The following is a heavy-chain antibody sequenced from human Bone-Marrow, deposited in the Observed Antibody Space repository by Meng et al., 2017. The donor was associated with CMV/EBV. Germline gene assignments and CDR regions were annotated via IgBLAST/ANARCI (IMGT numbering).Heavy chain of an antibody. D-gene: IGHD3-10*01. V-gene: IGHV3-49*04. Sequence: GESLKIACTASGFTFGDYAMSWVRQAPGKGLEWVGFIRSRPYGGTTEYAASVKGRFTISRDDSKSIAYLQMNSLKTEDTAVYYCTRGRSWFDYWGQGTLVTFSS. J-gene: IGHJ4*02. CDR1: GFTFGDYA. CDR3: TRGRSWFDY. CDR2: IRSRPYGGTT.